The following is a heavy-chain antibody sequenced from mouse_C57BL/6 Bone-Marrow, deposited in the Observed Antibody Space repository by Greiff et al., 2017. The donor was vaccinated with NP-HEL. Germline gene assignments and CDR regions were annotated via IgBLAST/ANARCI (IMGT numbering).Heavy chain of an antibody. Sequence: QVQLQQSGPELVKPGASVKLSCKASGYTFTSYDITWVKQRPGQGLEWIGWIYPRDGSPKYNEKLKGKATLTVDTSSSTAYMQLHSRTSEDSAVYFCAIAYYGRSLRLRDWGQGTLVTVSA. D-gene: IGHD1-1*01. CDR1: GYTFTSYD. CDR2: IYPRDGSP. V-gene: IGHV1-85*01. J-gene: IGHJ3*01. CDR3: AIAYYGRSLRLRD.